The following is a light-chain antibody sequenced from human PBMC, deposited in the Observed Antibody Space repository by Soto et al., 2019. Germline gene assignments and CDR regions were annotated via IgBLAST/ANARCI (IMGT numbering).Light chain of an antibody. J-gene: IGKJ5*01. V-gene: IGKV1-12*01. CDR3: QQDNSFPVT. CDR1: QGIRRC. CDR2: AAS. Sequence: DIQMTQSPSSVSASVGDRVTITCRESQGIRRCLAWYPQKPGKAHKLLIYAASSLQSGVPSRFRGSGSGTEFTLTISSLQPEDFATYYCQQDNSFPVTFGQGTRLEIK.